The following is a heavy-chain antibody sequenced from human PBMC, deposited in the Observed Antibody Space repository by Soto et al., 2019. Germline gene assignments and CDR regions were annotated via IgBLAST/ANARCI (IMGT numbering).Heavy chain of an antibody. V-gene: IGHV1-46*01. CDR1: GYTFTSYY. CDR2: INPSGGST. D-gene: IGHD3-22*01. J-gene: IGHJ6*02. CDR3: AASEGYDSSGYYFKHYYYYGMDV. Sequence: ASVKVSCKASGYTFTSYYMHWVRQAPGQGLEWMGIINPSGGSTSYAQKFQGRVTMTRDTSTSTVYMELSSLRSEDTAVYYCAASEGYDSSGYYFKHYYYYGMDVWGQGTTVTVSS.